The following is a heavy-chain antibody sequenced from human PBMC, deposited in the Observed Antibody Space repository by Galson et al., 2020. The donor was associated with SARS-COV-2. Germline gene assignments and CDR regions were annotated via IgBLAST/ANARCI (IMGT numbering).Heavy chain of an antibody. CDR3: ITVSSRPISMIRGVITFDY. J-gene: IGHJ4*02. V-gene: IGHV3-15*01. CDR2: IKRKTDGETT. CDR1: GFTFTNAW. D-gene: IGHD3-10*01. Sequence: GESLKISCAASGFTFTNAWMSWVRQAPGKGLEWVGHIKRKTDGETTDYAALVKGRFTISRDDSKNTLYLQMNSLKTEDTAVYYCITVSSRPISMIRGVITFDYWGQGTLVTVSS.